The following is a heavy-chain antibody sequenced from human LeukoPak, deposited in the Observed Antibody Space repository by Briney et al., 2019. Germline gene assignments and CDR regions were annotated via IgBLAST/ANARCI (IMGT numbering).Heavy chain of an antibody. CDR3: AKGSAIVVVNDALDI. CDR1: GFTSTIYA. V-gene: IGHV3-23*01. CDR2: ISASGGST. J-gene: IGHJ3*02. D-gene: IGHD3-22*01. Sequence: RRSLRLSCAVSGFTSTIYAISWVRQAPGNGLEWVSAISASGGSTYYADSVKGRFTISRDNSKNTPYLQMNSLRAEDTAVYYCAKGSAIVVVNDALDIWGQGTMVTVSS.